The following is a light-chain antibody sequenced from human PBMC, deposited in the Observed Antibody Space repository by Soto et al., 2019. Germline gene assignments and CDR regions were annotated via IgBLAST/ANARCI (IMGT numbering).Light chain of an antibody. V-gene: IGKV1-39*01. CDR3: QQSYSTHSIT. J-gene: IGKJ5*01. CDR2: AAS. CDR1: QYISSY. Sequence: DIQMTQSPSSLSASLGDRVTITCRASQYISSYLNWYQQKPGKAPKLLMYAASSLQGGVPSRFSGSGSGTDFTLTITSLQPEDFATYYCQQSYSTHSITFGQGTRLEIK.